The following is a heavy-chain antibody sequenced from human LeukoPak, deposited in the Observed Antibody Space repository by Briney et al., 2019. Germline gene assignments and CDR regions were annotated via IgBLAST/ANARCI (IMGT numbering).Heavy chain of an antibody. Sequence: GSVKVSCQASGYTFTTYYIHWVRQAPGQGLECMAITKPSGGSTSYAQKFQGRVTVTRDTSTSTVYMELSSLRSEDTAVYYCARVPYGSGSWFGDYWGQGTLVTVSS. J-gene: IGHJ4*02. CDR1: GYTFTTYY. D-gene: IGHD3-10*01. CDR3: ARVPYGSGSWFGDY. V-gene: IGHV1-46*01. CDR2: TKPSGGST.